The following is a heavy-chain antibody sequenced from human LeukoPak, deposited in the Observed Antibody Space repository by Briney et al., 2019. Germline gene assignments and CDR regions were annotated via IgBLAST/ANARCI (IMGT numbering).Heavy chain of an antibody. D-gene: IGHD3-10*01. V-gene: IGHV1-2*02. J-gene: IGHJ4*02. CDR1: GYPFSGYY. CDR3: ARENLNYYGSGSYLY. CDR2: INPDNGAT. Sequence: GASVKVSCKASGYPFSGYYIHWVRQGPGQGPEWLGWINPDNGATKYARRFEGRVTLTRDTSVATVHMELSRLTSDDSAVYYCARENLNYYGSGSYLYWGQGSQVTVSS.